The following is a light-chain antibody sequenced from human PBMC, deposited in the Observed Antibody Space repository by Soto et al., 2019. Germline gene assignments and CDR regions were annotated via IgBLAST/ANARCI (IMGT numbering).Light chain of an antibody. CDR2: KAS. J-gene: IGKJ2*01. Sequence: DIQMTQSPSTLSASVGDRVTITCRASQSISTWLAWYQQKPGTAPKLLIYKASTLESGVPSRFSGSRSGTEFTLTVSSLQPDDFVTYYCQQYNDSFPYTFGQGTKVEIK. V-gene: IGKV1-5*03. CDR3: QQYNDSFPYT. CDR1: QSISTW.